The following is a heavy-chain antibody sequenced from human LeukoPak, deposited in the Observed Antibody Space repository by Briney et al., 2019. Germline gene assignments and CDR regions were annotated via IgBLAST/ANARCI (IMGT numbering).Heavy chain of an antibody. J-gene: IGHJ4*02. CDR1: GFTFSNYW. D-gene: IGHD2/OR15-2a*01. V-gene: IGHV3-7*01. Sequence: PGGSLRLSCAASGFTFSNYWMSWVRQAPGKGLEWLANIKQDGSAIYYLDSVKGRFTISRDNAKNSLYLQMNSLRAEDTAVYYCAKVGPLSSTTGLGTDYWGQGTLVTVSS. CDR3: AKVGPLSSTTGLGTDY. CDR2: IKQDGSAI.